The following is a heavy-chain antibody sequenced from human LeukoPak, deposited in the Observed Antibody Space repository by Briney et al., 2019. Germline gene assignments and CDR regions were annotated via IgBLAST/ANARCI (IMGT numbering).Heavy chain of an antibody. CDR1: GITFSNYN. J-gene: IGHJ3*02. CDR2: ITSSSSYT. Sequence: GGSLRLSCAAPGITFSNYNMNWVRQAPGKGLEWISAITSSSSYTFYADSVKGRFTISRDNAQNSLYLQMNSLRAEDTAVYYCARGADDDAFDIWGQGTMVTVSS. CDR3: ARGADDDAFDI. V-gene: IGHV3-21*01.